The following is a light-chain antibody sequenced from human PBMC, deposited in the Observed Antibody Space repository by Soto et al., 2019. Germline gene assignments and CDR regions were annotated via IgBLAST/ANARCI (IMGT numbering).Light chain of an antibody. J-gene: IGLJ2*01. CDR3: SSKSIGTTPML. CDR2: EVN. Sequence: QSVLTQPASVSGSPGQSITISCTGTSSDVGGYRFVSWYQQHPGKAPKLILYEVNNRPSGVSNRFSGSKSGNTASLTISGLQPEDESHYYYSSKSIGTTPMLFGGGTKLTVL. CDR1: SSDVGGYRF. V-gene: IGLV2-14*01.